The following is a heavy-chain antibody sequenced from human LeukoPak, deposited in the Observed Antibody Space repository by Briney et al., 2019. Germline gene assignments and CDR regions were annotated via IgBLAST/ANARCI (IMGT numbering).Heavy chain of an antibody. V-gene: IGHV3-23*01. CDR3: ARTGRGVLRFLEWLLPYDY. D-gene: IGHD3-3*01. CDR2: ISGSGGST. Sequence: PGGSLRLSCAASGFTFSSYAMSWVRQAPGKGLEWVSAISGSGGSTYYADSVKGRFTISRDNAKNSLYLQMNSLRAEDTAVYYCARTGRGVLRFLEWLLPYDYWGQGTLVTVSS. J-gene: IGHJ4*02. CDR1: GFTFSSYA.